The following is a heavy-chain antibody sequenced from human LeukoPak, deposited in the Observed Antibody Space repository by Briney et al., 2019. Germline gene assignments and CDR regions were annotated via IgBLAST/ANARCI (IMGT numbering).Heavy chain of an antibody. D-gene: IGHD1-14*01. Sequence: SETLSLTCTVSGGSISSYYWSWIRQPPGKGLEWIGYIYYSGSTNYNPSLKSRVTISVDTSKNQFSLKLSSVTAADTAVYYCARGPEGPGPEAYYYYYYMDVWGKGTTVTVSS. CDR1: GGSISSYY. V-gene: IGHV4-59*01. CDR2: IYYSGST. J-gene: IGHJ6*03. CDR3: ARGPEGPGPEAYYYYYYMDV.